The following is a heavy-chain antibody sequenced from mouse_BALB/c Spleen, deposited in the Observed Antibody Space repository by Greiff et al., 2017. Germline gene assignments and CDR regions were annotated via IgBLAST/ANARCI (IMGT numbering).Heavy chain of an antibody. CDR1: GFNIKDTY. V-gene: IGHV14-3*02. J-gene: IGHJ2*01. Sequence: EVQLQQSGAELVKPGASVKLSCTASGFNIKDTYMHWVKQRPEQGLEWIGRIDPANGNTKYDPKFQGKATITADTSSNTAYLQLSSLTSEDTAVYYCAREVYGNYGYFDYWGQGTTLTVSS. D-gene: IGHD2-1*01. CDR3: AREVYGNYGYFDY. CDR2: IDPANGNT.